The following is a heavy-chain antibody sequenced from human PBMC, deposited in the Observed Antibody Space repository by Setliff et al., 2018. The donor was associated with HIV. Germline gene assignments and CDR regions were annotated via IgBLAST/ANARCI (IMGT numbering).Heavy chain of an antibody. D-gene: IGHD2-8*01. CDR1: GSSLSSSDFY. CDR3: AKAKSSRMGPPFTDLDY. CDR2: IYYSGST. V-gene: IGHV4-61*08. J-gene: IGHJ4*02. Sequence: PSETLSLTCSVSGSSLSSSDFYWGWIRQPPGKGLEWIGYIYYSGSTNYNPSLKSRVTISVDTSKNQFSLKLSSVTAADTAAYYCAKAKSSRMGPPFTDLDYWGQGTQVTVSS.